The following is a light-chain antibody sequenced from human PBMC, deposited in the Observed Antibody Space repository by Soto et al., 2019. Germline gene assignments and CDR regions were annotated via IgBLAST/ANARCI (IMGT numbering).Light chain of an antibody. CDR2: KAS. V-gene: IGKV1-5*03. J-gene: IGKJ1*01. Sequence: DIQMTQSPSTLSASVGDRVTITCRASQSISTWLAWYQQKPGKAPKLLIYKASNLESGVPSRFSGSGSGTEFTLTISSLQSDDFATHYCQQYDNYRTFGQGTKVEIK. CDR3: QQYDNYRT. CDR1: QSISTW.